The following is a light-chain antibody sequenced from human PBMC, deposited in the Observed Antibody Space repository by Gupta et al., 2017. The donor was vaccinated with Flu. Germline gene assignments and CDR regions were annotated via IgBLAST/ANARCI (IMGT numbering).Light chain of an antibody. CDR1: QSGLHSSNNKNY. CDR2: WAS. V-gene: IGKV4-1*01. J-gene: IGKJ4*01. Sequence: SLGERATINCKSSQSGLHSSNNKNYLAWYQQKPGQPPKLLIYWASARESGLLDRFSGSGSGTDFTLTISSLQAEDVAVYYCQQEDTVPFTFGGGTKVEIK. CDR3: QQEDTVPFT.